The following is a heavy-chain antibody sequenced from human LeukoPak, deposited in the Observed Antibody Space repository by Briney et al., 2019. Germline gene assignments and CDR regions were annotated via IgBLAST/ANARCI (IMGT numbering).Heavy chain of an antibody. CDR2: INSDGSTT. CDR3: ARRGDYGDY. CDR1: GFTFSSYW. Sequence: GGSLRLSCAASGFTFSSYWMHWVRQAPGKGLVWVSRINSDGSTTTYADSVKGRFTISRDNAKNTLYLQMNSLRADDTAVYYCARRGDYGDYLGQGTLVTVSS. J-gene: IGHJ4*02. V-gene: IGHV3-74*01.